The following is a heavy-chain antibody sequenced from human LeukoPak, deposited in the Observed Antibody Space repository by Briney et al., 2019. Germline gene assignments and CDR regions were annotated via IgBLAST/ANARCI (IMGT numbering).Heavy chain of an antibody. Sequence: PGGSLRLSCAASGFTFSSYAMSWVRQAPGKGLEWVSAISGSGGSTYYADSVKGRFTISRDNSKNTLYLQMNSLRAEDTAVYYCAKTGGVERIAAAGYFDYWGQGTLVTVSS. CDR2: ISGSGGST. CDR3: AKTGGVERIAAAGYFDY. V-gene: IGHV3-23*01. D-gene: IGHD6-13*01. CDR1: GFTFSSYA. J-gene: IGHJ4*02.